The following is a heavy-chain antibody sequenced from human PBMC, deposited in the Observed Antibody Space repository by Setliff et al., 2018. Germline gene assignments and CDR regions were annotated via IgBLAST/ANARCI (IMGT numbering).Heavy chain of an antibody. CDR1: GGSISYNY. D-gene: IGHD1-26*01. V-gene: IGHV4-4*07. Sequence: PSETLSLTCTVSGGSISYNYWSWIRQPAGKGLQWIGRINTSGSTKYNPSLKSRVTMSVDTSKNQFSLKLSAVTAADTAVYYCARDVGGGGYFDSWGQGTLVTVSS. CDR2: INTSGST. J-gene: IGHJ4*02. CDR3: ARDVGGGGYFDS.